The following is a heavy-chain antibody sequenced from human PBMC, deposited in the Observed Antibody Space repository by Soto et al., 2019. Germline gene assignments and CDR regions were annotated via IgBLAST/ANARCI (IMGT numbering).Heavy chain of an antibody. J-gene: IGHJ6*02. CDR3: AGGRAGTTASYHGMDV. CDR1: GGSVSSGSYF. Sequence: QVQLQESGPGLVKPSETLSLTCTVSGGSVSSGSYFWSWIRQPPGKRLEWVGYIYYTGNTNYNPYLKGRVHMALDTSTDQFPLRLGFWTAADGGGYYCAGGRAGTTASYHGMDVWGRGATVTGSS. D-gene: IGHD1-7*01. CDR2: IYYTGNT. V-gene: IGHV4-61*01.